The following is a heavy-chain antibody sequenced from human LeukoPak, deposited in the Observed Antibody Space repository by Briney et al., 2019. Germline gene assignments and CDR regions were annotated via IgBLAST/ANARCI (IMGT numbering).Heavy chain of an antibody. CDR3: AKSVRYSSNLYDY. D-gene: IGHD6-13*01. Sequence: GGSLRLTCAACGFTFSSCVMSWVRQAGGKGLEGVSGISGSGASTYYADSVKGRFTISRDNSKNKLYLQMNSLRAEDTAVYYCAKSVRYSSNLYDYWGQGTLVTVSS. CDR2: ISGSGAST. CDR1: GFTFSSCV. J-gene: IGHJ4*02. V-gene: IGHV3-23*01.